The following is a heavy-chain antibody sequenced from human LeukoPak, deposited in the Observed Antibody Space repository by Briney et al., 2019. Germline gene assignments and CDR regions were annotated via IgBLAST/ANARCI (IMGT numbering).Heavy chain of an antibody. V-gene: IGHV4-39*07. CDR2: MYYSGST. J-gene: IGHJ5*02. CDR1: GGSISSSSYY. CDR3: ARGGVGATTYVWFDP. Sequence: SETLSLTCTVSGGSISSSSYYWGWVRQPPGKGLEWIGSMYYSGSTYYNPSLKSRVTISVDTSKNQFSLKLSSVTAADTAVYYCARGGVGATTYVWFDPWGQGTLVTVSS. D-gene: IGHD1-26*01.